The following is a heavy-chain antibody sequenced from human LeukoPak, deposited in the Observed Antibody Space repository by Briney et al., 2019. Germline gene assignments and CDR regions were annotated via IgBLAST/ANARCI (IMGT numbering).Heavy chain of an antibody. J-gene: IGHJ4*02. D-gene: IGHD5-24*01. Sequence: GGSLRLSCAASGFTFSSYGMHWVRQAPGKGLEWVAVIWYDGSNKYYADSVKGRFTISRDNSKNTLYLQMNSLRAEDTAVYCCAKDYGRDGYNSLDYWGQGTLVTVSS. V-gene: IGHV3-33*06. CDR2: IWYDGSNK. CDR3: AKDYGRDGYNSLDY. CDR1: GFTFSSYG.